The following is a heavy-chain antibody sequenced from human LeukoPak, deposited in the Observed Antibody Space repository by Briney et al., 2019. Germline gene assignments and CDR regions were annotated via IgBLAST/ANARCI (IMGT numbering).Heavy chain of an antibody. Sequence: PSVTLSLTCAVYGGSISSYYWSWIRQPAGKGLEWIGRIYTSGSTNYNPSLKSRVTISVDTSKNQFSLKLSSVTAADTAVYYCARGGVVPAAAFDYWGQGTLVTVSS. CDR3: ARGGVVPAAAFDY. V-gene: IGHV4-59*10. D-gene: IGHD2-2*01. J-gene: IGHJ4*02. CDR2: IYTSGST. CDR1: GGSISSYY.